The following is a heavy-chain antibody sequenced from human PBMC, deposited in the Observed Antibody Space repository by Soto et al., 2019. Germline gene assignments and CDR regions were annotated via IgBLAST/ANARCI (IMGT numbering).Heavy chain of an antibody. V-gene: IGHV3-23*01. J-gene: IGHJ4*02. Sequence: VHLSESVGGLVQPGGSLRLSCAASGFTFSSSAMSWVRQAPGKGLEWVATFRESGGTTHYADSVKGRFTSSRDASKNMLNLQMNSLRAEDTAIYYCAKDSHWGIISPTHDYWGQGTRVTVST. CDR3: AKDSHWGIISPTHDY. D-gene: IGHD3-16*01. CDR2: FRESGGTT. CDR1: GFTFSSSA.